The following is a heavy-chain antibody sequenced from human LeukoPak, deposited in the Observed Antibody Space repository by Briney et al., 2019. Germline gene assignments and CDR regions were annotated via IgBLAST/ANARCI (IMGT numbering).Heavy chain of an antibody. D-gene: IGHD3-22*01. V-gene: IGHV1-69*04. CDR2: IIPIFAIV. CDR3: ARADSSGYSLDENFDY. CDR1: GGTLSSYA. J-gene: IGHJ4*02. Sequence: ASVKVSCKASGGTLSSYALNWVRQAPGQGLEWMGRIIPIFAIVNYAQNFQGRVTITADKSTNTAYMELSSLRFEDTAFYYCARADSSGYSLDENFDYWGQGTLVTVSS.